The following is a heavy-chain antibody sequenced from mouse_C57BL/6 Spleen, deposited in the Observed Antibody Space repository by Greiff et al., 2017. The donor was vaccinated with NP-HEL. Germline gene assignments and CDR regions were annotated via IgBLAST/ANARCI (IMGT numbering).Heavy chain of an antibody. Sequence: QVQLQQSGAELMKPGASVKLSCKATGYTFTGYWIEWVKQRPGHGLEWIGEILPGSGSTNYNEKFKGKATFTADTSSNTAYMQLSSLTTEDSAIYYCARRGPIYYYGSSSWYFDVWGTGTTVTVSS. CDR3: ARRGPIYYYGSSSWYFDV. CDR2: ILPGSGST. D-gene: IGHD1-1*01. V-gene: IGHV1-9*01. J-gene: IGHJ1*03. CDR1: GYTFTGYW.